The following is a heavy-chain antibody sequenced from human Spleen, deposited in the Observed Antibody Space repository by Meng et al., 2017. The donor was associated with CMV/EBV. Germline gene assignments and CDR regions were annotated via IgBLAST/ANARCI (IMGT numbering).Heavy chain of an antibody. J-gene: IGHJ6*02. CDR1: RIKLDIYG. CDR2: IGFDGIKK. V-gene: IGHV3-30*02. CDR3: ARDPQYSSSPGPASV. D-gene: IGHD6-6*01. Sequence: GGSLRLSCVASRIKLDIYGVHWVRRAPGKGLEWVAYIGFDGIKKYYGDPVKGRFTISRDNPENTLYLQMNSLRAEDTAVYYCARDPQYSSSPGPASVWGQGTTVTVSS.